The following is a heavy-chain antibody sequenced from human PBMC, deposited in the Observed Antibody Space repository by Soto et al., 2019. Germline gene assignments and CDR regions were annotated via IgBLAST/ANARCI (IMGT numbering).Heavy chain of an antibody. J-gene: IGHJ3*02. Sequence: GGSLRLSCAASGFTFSSYAMSWVRQAPGKGLEWVSAISGSGGSTYYADSVKGRFTISRDNSKNTLYLQMNSLRAEDTAVYYCAKFEGEHSGYDSADAFDIWGQGTMVTVSS. D-gene: IGHD5-12*01. CDR3: AKFEGEHSGYDSADAFDI. CDR2: ISGSGGST. V-gene: IGHV3-23*01. CDR1: GFTFSSYA.